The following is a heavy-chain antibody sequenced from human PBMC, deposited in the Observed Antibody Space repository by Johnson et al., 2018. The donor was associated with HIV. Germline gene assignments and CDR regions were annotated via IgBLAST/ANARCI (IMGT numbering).Heavy chain of an antibody. V-gene: IGHV3-23*01. CDR3: AKDGLIEPYYYDSSGARLGAFDI. CDR1: GFTFSSYA. Sequence: VQLLESGGGLVQPGGSLRLSCAASGFTFSSYAMSWVRQAPGKGLEWVSAIRGSGGSTYYADSVKGRSTISRATSKDPLYLQMNSLRAEDTAVYYCAKDGLIEPYYYDSSGARLGAFDIWGQGAMVTVSS. D-gene: IGHD3-22*01. CDR2: IRGSGGST. J-gene: IGHJ3*02.